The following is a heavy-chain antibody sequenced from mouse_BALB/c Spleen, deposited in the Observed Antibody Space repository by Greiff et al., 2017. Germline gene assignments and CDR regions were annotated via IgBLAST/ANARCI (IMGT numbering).Heavy chain of an antibody. CDR2: IDPETGGT. CDR1: GYTFTDYE. D-gene: IGHD2-1*01. J-gene: IGHJ3*01. V-gene: IGHV1-15*01. CDR3: TRNGNYYSWFAY. Sequence: QVQLKQSGAELVRPGASVTLSCKASGYTFTDYEMHWVKQTPVHGLEWIGAIDPETGGTAYNQKFKGKATLTADKSSSTAYMELRSLTSEDSAVYYCTRNGNYYSWFAYWGQGTLVTVSA.